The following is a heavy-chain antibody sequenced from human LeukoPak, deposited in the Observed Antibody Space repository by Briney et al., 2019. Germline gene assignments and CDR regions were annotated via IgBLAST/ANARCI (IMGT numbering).Heavy chain of an antibody. CDR2: VYPGDSET. CDR3: SRRSSTAVVFDI. D-gene: IGHD2-21*02. CDR1: GCGFNNNW. J-gene: IGHJ3*02. V-gene: IGHV5-51*01. Sequence: LETSLTGSGCGFNNNWIGWERQMPGEGVEWVGIVYPGDSETRYSPSFQGQVTMSADSSISTAYLQWTSLKASDTAMYFCSRRSSTAVVFDIWGQGTMVTVSS.